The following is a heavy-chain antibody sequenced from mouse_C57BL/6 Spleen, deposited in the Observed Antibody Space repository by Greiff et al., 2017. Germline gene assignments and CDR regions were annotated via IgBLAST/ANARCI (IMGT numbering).Heavy chain of an antibody. V-gene: IGHV1-80*01. CDR1: GYAFSSYW. CDR3: ARGLTGTSGDY. J-gene: IGHJ2*01. Sequence: VKLQESGAELVKPGASVKISCKASGYAFSSYWMNWVKQRPGKGLEWIGQIYPGDGDTNYNGKFKGKATLTADKSSSTAYMQLSSLTSEDSAVYFCARGLTGTSGDYWGQGTTLTVSS. D-gene: IGHD4-1*01. CDR2: IYPGDGDT.